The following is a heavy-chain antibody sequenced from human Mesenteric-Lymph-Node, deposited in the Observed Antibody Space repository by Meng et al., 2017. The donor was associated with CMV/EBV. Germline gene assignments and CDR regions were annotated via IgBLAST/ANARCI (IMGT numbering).Heavy chain of an antibody. Sequence: GESLKISCAASGFTFDDYGMSWVRQAPGKGLEWVSTINWNGGSTGYADSVKGRFTISRDNAKNSLYLQMNSLRAEDTAVYYCARDGKCSGGTCYFFYGLDVWGRGTTVTVSS. D-gene: IGHD2-15*01. CDR1: GFTFDDYG. J-gene: IGHJ6*02. CDR3: ARDGKCSGGTCYFFYGLDV. CDR2: INWNGGST. V-gene: IGHV3-20*04.